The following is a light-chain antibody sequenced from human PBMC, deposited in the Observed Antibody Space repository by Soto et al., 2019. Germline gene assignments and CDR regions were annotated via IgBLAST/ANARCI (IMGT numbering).Light chain of an antibody. V-gene: IGKV3-11*01. CDR1: QSVSSY. CDR2: DAS. Sequence: EIVLTQSPATLSLSPGERATLSCRASQSVSSYLAWYQQKPGQAPRLLIYDASNRATGIPARFSGSGSRTEFTLTISRLQSEDFEIYYCQQYNNWPITFGQGTRLEIK. CDR3: QQYNNWPIT. J-gene: IGKJ5*01.